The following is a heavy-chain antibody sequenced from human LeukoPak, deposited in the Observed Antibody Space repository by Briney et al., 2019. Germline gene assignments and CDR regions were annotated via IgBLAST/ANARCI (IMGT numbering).Heavy chain of an antibody. J-gene: IGHJ2*01. Sequence: PSETLSLTCAVYGGSFSGYYWSWIRQPPGKGLEWIGEINHSGSTNYNPSLKSRVTISVDTSKNQFSLKLSSVTAADTAVYYYARGRTPRPYFDLWGRGTLVTVSS. CDR1: GGSFSGYY. CDR3: ARGRTPRPYFDL. V-gene: IGHV4-34*01. CDR2: INHSGST. D-gene: IGHD1-14*01.